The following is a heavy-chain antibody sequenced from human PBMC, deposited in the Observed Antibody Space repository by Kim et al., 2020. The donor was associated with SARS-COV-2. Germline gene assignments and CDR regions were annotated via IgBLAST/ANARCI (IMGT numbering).Heavy chain of an antibody. Sequence: GGSLRLSCAASGFTFSSYAMHWVRQAPGKGLEWVTFLSYDGSDKLYADSVRGRFTVSRDNSKNTLYLQMNSLRTEDTAIYYCAREGGTVAGTSVFDYWGLGALDTVSS. CDR3: AREGGTVAGTSVFDY. CDR2: LSYDGSDK. V-gene: IGHV3-30*04. D-gene: IGHD1-7*01. CDR1: GFTFSSYA. J-gene: IGHJ4*02.